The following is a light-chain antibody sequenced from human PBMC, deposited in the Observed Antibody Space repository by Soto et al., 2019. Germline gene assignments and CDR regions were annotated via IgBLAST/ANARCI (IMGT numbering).Light chain of an antibody. V-gene: IGKV3-20*01. CDR1: QSVSSSY. Sequence: EIVLTQSPGTLYLSPGERATLSCSASQSVSSSYLAWYQQKPGQSPRLLIYGASSRATGITDRFSGSGSGTDFTLTISRLEPEDFAVYYCQQYGSSRWTFGPGTKVEIK. CDR3: QQYGSSRWT. J-gene: IGKJ1*01. CDR2: GAS.